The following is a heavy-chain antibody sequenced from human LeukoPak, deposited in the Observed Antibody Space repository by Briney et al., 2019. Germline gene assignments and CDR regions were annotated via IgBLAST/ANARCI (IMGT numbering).Heavy chain of an antibody. D-gene: IGHD2-15*01. Sequence: GGSLRLSCAASGFTFSSYAMNWVRQAPGKGLEWVSTISDSGDWAQYADSVKGRFTVSRDNSKNTLHLVMNSLRAEDTAVYYCATRDPCSGGSCYGLGYWGQGTLVTVSS. V-gene: IGHV3-23*01. CDR1: GFTFSSYA. J-gene: IGHJ4*02. CDR3: ATRDPCSGGSCYGLGY. CDR2: ISDSGDWA.